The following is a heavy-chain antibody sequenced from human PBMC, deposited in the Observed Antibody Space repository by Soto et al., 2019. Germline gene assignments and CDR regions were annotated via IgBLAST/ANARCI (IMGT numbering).Heavy chain of an antibody. V-gene: IGHV3-30-3*01. Sequence: GGSLRLSCAASGFTFSSYAMHWVRQAPGKGLEWVAVISYDGSNKYYADSVKGRFTISRDNSKNTLYLQMNSLRAEDTAVYYCARDRVYSYGYYYYGMDVWGQGTTVTVSS. D-gene: IGHD5-18*01. CDR2: ISYDGSNK. CDR1: GFTFSSYA. J-gene: IGHJ6*02. CDR3: ARDRVYSYGYYYYGMDV.